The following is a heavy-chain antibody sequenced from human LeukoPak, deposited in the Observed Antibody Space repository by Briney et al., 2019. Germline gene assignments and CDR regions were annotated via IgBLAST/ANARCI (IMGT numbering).Heavy chain of an antibody. Sequence: ASVKVSCKASGYTFTSYAMHWVRQAPGQRLEWMGWINAGNGNTKYSQKFQGRVTITRDTSASTAYMELSSLRSEDTAVYYCARASGCSGGSCYSGFKGGWGGGWGQGTLVTVSS. V-gene: IGHV1-3*01. CDR2: INAGNGNT. J-gene: IGHJ4*02. D-gene: IGHD2-15*01. CDR1: GYTFTSYA. CDR3: ARASGCSGGSCYSGFKGGWGGG.